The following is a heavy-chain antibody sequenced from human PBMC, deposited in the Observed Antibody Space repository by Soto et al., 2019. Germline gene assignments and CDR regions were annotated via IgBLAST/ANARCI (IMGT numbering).Heavy chain of an antibody. J-gene: IGHJ4*02. CDR2: IIPIFGTA. Sequence: QVQLVQSGAEVKKLGSSVKVSCKASGGTFSSYAISWVRQAPGQGLEWMGGIIPIFGTANYAQKFQGRVTITADESTSTAYMELSSLRSEDTAVYYCASPYYYGSGSYYHPFDYWGQGTLVTVSS. CDR3: ASPYYYGSGSYYHPFDY. CDR1: GGTFSSYA. V-gene: IGHV1-69*01. D-gene: IGHD3-10*01.